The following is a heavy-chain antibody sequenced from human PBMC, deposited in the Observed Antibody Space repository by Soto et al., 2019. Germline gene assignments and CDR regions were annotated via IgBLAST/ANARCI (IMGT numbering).Heavy chain of an antibody. J-gene: IGHJ4*02. Sequence: SETLSLTCTVSGGSINSGDYSWTWIRQPPGKGLEWIGYIYHTGTTYYNMSLKSRVTISVDRSKNQFSLKLSSVTAADTAVYYCASGQQLVRNYWGQGTLVTGSS. CDR2: IYHTGTT. CDR1: GGSINSGDYS. CDR3: ASGQQLVRNY. V-gene: IGHV4-30-2*01. D-gene: IGHD6-13*01.